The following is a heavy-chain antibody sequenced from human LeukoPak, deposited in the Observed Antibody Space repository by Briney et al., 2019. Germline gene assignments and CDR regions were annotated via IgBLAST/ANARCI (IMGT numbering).Heavy chain of an antibody. CDR1: GGTFSSYA. Sequence: SVKVSCKASGGTFSSYAISWVRQAPGQGLEWMGGIIPIFGTANYAQKFQGRVTITADKSTSTAYMELSSLRSEDTAVYYCARDRHYGGNSVFDYWGQGTLVTVSS. CDR3: ARDRHYGGNSVFDY. CDR2: IIPIFGTA. J-gene: IGHJ4*02. D-gene: IGHD4-23*01. V-gene: IGHV1-69*06.